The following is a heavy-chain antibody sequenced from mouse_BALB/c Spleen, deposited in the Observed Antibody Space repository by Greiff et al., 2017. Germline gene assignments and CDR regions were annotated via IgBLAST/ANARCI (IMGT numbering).Heavy chain of an antibody. Sequence: VQLQQSGAELARPGASVKLSCKASGYTFTSYWMQWVKQRPGQGLEWIGAIYPGDGDTRYTQKFKGKATLTADKSSSTAYMQLSSLASEDSAVYYCARSSYDYAWGQGTLVTVSA. CDR3: ARSSYDYA. CDR1: GYTFTSYW. D-gene: IGHD2-4*01. CDR2: IYPGDGDT. V-gene: IGHV1-87*01. J-gene: IGHJ3*01.